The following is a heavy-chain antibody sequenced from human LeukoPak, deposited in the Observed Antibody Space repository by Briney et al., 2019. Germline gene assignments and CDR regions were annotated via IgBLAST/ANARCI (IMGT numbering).Heavy chain of an antibody. V-gene: IGHV1-2*02. D-gene: IGHD3-9*01. CDR2: INPNSGGT. Sequence: ASVKVSCKASGYTFTGYYIHWVRQAPGQGLEWMGWINPNSGGTNYAQKFQGRVTMTRDTSISTAYMELSRLRSDDTAVYYCAREEWHDYDILTGYYYWGQGTLVTVSS. CDR3: AREEWHDYDILTGYYY. J-gene: IGHJ4*02. CDR1: GYTFTGYY.